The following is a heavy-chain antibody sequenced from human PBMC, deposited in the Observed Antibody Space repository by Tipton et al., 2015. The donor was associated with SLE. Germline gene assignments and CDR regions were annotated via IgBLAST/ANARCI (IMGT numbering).Heavy chain of an antibody. V-gene: IGHV3-23*01. CDR2: ISGSGGST. J-gene: IGHJ6*02. Sequence: SLRLSCAASGFTFSSYAMSWVRQAPGKGLEWVSAISGSGGSTYYADSVKGRFTISRDNSKNTLYLQMNSLRAEDTAVYYCAKAGSGWYRYYYYGMDVWGQGTTVTVSS. CDR1: GFTFSSYA. D-gene: IGHD6-19*01. CDR3: AKAGSGWYRYYYYGMDV.